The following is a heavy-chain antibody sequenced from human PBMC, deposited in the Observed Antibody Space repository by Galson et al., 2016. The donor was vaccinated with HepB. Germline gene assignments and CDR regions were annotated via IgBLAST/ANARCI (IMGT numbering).Heavy chain of an antibody. J-gene: IGHJ6*02. V-gene: IGHV3-66*01. Sequence: SLRLSCAASGFTVGNNYMSWVRQVPGKGLEWASGIYSGGGTYYADSVKGRFTISRDKSNNTLYVQLNSLRAEDTAVYYCQTTNYYNGLDVWGQGTTVTVSS. CDR1: GFTVGNNY. CDR3: QTTNYYNGLDV. D-gene: IGHD4-11*01. CDR2: IYSGGGT.